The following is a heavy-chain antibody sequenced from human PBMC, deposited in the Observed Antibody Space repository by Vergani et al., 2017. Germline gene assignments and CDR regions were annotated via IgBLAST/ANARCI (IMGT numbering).Heavy chain of an antibody. CDR3: ARIPRIDYGLDC. CDR1: GFSLSSSGMG. J-gene: IGHJ4*02. D-gene: IGHD4-17*01. CDR2: IDWDDNT. Sequence: QVTLRESGPALVKPTQTLTLTCTFSGFSLSSSGMGVSWIRQPPGKALGWLARIDWDDNTYYSPSLKTRLTISKDTSKNQVVLTVTNMDPVDTATYYCARIPRIDYGLDCWGQATLVTVSS. V-gene: IGHV2-70*15.